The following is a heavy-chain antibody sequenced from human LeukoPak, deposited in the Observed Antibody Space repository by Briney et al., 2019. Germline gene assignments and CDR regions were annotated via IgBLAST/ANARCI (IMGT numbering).Heavy chain of an antibody. CDR1: GFTFSSYG. J-gene: IGHJ3*02. V-gene: IGHV3-30*03. CDR2: ISYDGSNK. CDR3: ARASVATMLWGVVLPHAFDI. Sequence: PGRSLRLSCAASGFTFSSYGMHWVRQAPGKGLEWVAVISYDGSNKYYADSVKGRFTISRDNAKNSLYLQMKSLRAEDTAMYYCARASVATMLWGVVLPHAFDIWGQGTMVTVSS. D-gene: IGHD3-10*01.